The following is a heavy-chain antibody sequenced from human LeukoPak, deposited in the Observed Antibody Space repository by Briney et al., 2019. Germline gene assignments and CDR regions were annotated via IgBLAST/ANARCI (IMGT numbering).Heavy chain of an antibody. J-gene: IGHJ4*02. CDR3: ARDQRPAYYYDSSGYYYDY. CDR2: INSDGSST. Sequence: GGSLRLSCAASGFTFSSFWMHWVRQAPGKGLVWVSRINSDGSSTSYADSEKGRFTISRDNAKDTLYLQMNSLRAEDTAVYYCARDQRPAYYYDSSGYYYDYWGQGTLVTVSS. CDR1: GFTFSSFW. V-gene: IGHV3-74*01. D-gene: IGHD3-22*01.